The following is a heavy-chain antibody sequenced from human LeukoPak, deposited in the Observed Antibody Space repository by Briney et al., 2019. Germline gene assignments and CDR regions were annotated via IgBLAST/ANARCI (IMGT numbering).Heavy chain of an antibody. J-gene: IGHJ3*02. CDR1: GFTFSSYS. Sequence: GGSLRLSCAASGFTFSSYSMNWVRQAPGKGLEWVSYISSSSTIYYADSVKGRFTISRDNAKNSLYLQMNSLRAEDMALYYCAKVGCTNGVCLDAFDIWGQGTMVTVSS. D-gene: IGHD2-8*01. V-gene: IGHV3-48*04. CDR2: ISSSSTI. CDR3: AKVGCTNGVCLDAFDI.